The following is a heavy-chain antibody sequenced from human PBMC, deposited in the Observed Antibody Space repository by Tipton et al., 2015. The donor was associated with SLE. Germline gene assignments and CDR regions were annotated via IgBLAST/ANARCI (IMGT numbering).Heavy chain of an antibody. CDR1: GFTFSSYS. CDR2: ISSSSSYI. D-gene: IGHD6-19*01. CDR3: ARQEDSSGPEYFDL. J-gene: IGHJ2*01. Sequence: SLRLSCAASGFTFSSYSMNWVRQAPGKGLEWVSSISSSSSYIYYADSAKGRFTISRDNAKNSLYLQMNSLRAEDTAVYYCARQEDSSGPEYFDLWGRGTLVTVSS. V-gene: IGHV3-21*01.